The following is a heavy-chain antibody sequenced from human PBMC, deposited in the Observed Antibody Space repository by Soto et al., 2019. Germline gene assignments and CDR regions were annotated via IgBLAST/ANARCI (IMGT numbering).Heavy chain of an antibody. Sequence: PGESLKISCKGSGYSFTSYWISWVRQMPGKGLEWMGRIDPSDSYTNYSPSFQVHVTISADKSISTAYLQWSSLKASDTAMYYCARHVGYCNGGGCYQFDYWGQGTLVTVSS. V-gene: IGHV5-10-1*01. CDR1: GYSFTSYW. CDR2: IDPSDSYT. J-gene: IGHJ4*02. CDR3: ARHVGYCNGGGCYQFDY. D-gene: IGHD2-15*01.